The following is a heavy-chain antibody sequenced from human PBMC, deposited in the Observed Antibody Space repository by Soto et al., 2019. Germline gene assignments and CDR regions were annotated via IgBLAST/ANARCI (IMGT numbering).Heavy chain of an antibody. D-gene: IGHD3-10*01. CDR1: GFTVSSNY. V-gene: IGHV3-53*04. Sequence: EVRLVESGGGLVQPGGSLRLSCAAFGFTVSSNYMTWVRLAPGKGLEWVSLVYSGGATHYAASVKGRFTISTHSSQNTPFLPMDSLRTEDTAQLYRVRGRYGSEIHWGQGTKVTVSS. CDR2: VYSGGAT. J-gene: IGHJ4*02. CDR3: VRGRYGSEIH.